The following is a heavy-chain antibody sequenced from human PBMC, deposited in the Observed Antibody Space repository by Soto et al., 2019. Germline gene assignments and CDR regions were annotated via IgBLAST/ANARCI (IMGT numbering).Heavy chain of an antibody. CDR3: ARLQYYYDSSGYYKKYYFDY. V-gene: IGHV1-18*04. CDR2: ISAYNGNT. CDR1: GYTFTSYG. D-gene: IGHD3-22*01. J-gene: IGHJ4*02. Sequence: ASVKVSCKASGYTFTSYGISWVRQAPGQGLEWMGWISAYNGNTNYAQKLQGRVTMTTDTSTSTAYMELRSLRSDDTAVYYCARLQYYYDSSGYYKKYYFDYWGQGTLVTV.